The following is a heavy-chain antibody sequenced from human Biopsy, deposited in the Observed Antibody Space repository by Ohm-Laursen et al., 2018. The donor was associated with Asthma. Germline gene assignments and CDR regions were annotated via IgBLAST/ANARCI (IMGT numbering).Heavy chain of an antibody. CDR3: ARGDSSGWSHYYFDY. CDR1: GFTVSRDH. Sequence: SLRLSCAASGFTVSRDHMFWVRQAPGKGLEWVSVIYSGGTSDTADSVRSRFTISRDFYKNTLYLQMDSLRAEDTAVYYCARGDSSGWSHYYFDYWGQGTLVTVPS. CDR2: IYSGGTS. D-gene: IGHD6-19*01. V-gene: IGHV3-53*01. J-gene: IGHJ4*02.